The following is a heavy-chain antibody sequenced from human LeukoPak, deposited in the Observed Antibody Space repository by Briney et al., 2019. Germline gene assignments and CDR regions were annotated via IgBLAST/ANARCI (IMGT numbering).Heavy chain of an antibody. CDR2: IYYSGST. J-gene: IGHJ4*02. D-gene: IGHD3-10*01. V-gene: IGHV4-39*07. Sequence: PSETLSLTCTVSGGSISSSSYYWGWIRQPPGKGLEWIGSIYYSGSTNYNPSPKSRVTISLDTSKNQFSLKLTSVTAADTAVYYCPRYIRGVVDYWGQGTLVTVSS. CDR3: PRYIRGVVDY. CDR1: GGSISSSSYY.